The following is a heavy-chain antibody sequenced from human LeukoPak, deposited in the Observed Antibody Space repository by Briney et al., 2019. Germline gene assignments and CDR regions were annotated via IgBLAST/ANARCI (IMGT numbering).Heavy chain of an antibody. CDR2: ISFDGSNK. J-gene: IGHJ4*02. CDR1: GFTFSNYA. Sequence: PGGSLRLSCAASGFTFSNYAMHWVRQAPGEGLEWVTLISFDGSNKYYADSVKGRFTISRDNSKNTMYLQMNSLRAEDTAVYYCARDPENYGISGFDYWGQGTLVTVSS. V-gene: IGHV3-30-3*01. D-gene: IGHD1-14*01. CDR3: ARDPENYGISGFDY.